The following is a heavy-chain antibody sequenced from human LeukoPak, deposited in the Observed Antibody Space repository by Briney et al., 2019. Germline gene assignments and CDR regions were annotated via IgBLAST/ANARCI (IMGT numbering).Heavy chain of an antibody. D-gene: IGHD3-3*01. V-gene: IGHV4-59*01. Sequence: SETLSLTCTVSGVSISSYYWSWIRQPPGKGLEWIGYVHYSGSTNYNPSLKSRVTISADTSKNQFSLKLNSVTAADTAVYYCARAHYDFWSGYFMTVDYWGQGTLVTVSS. CDR2: VHYSGST. CDR3: ARAHYDFWSGYFMTVDY. J-gene: IGHJ4*02. CDR1: GVSISSYY.